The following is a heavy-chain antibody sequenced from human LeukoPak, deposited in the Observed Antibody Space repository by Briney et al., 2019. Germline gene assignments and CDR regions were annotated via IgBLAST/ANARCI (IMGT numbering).Heavy chain of an antibody. J-gene: IGHJ4*02. CDR3: ARHSPGWMVRPYCFDY. V-gene: IGHV5-51*01. CDR1: EDSFTTSW. CDR2: IYPDDSDT. Sequence: GESLKISCKGSEDSFTTSWIGWVRQMPGKGLEWMGIIYPDDSDTRYSPSFQGQVTISADKSISTAYLQWSSLKASDTAMYYCARHSPGWMVRPYCFDYWGQGTLVTVSS. D-gene: IGHD3-10*01.